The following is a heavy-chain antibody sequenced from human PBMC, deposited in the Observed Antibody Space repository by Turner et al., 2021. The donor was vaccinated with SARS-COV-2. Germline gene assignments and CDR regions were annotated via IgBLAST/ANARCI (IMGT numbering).Heavy chain of an antibody. V-gene: IGHV3-74*01. CDR3: ARSNPPQD. Sequence: EVQVVESGGGLVQPGGSLRLSCAASGFTFSHYWMHWVRQVPGKGLMWVSRIKGDRSGATYADSVQGRFRIARDNAKNTLSLQMNNLRVEDTAIYYCARSNPPQDWGQGTLVTVSS. J-gene: IGHJ4*02. CDR2: IKGDRSGA. CDR1: GFTFSHYW.